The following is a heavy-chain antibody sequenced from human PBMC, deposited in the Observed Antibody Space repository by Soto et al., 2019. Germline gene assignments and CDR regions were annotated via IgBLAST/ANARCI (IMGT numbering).Heavy chain of an antibody. V-gene: IGHV3-53*02. Sequence: EVQLVETGGGLIQPGGSLRLSCAASGFTVSSNYMSWVRQAPGKGLEWVSVIYSGGSTYYADSVKGRFTISRDNSKNALYLQMTSLRAEDTAVYYCASGVKLIAAAATDYWGQGTLVTVSS. CDR3: ASGVKLIAAAATDY. CDR2: IYSGGST. D-gene: IGHD6-13*01. CDR1: GFTVSSNY. J-gene: IGHJ4*02.